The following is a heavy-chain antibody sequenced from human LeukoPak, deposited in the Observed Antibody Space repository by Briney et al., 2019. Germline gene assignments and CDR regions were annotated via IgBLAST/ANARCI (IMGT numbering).Heavy chain of an antibody. J-gene: IGHJ4*02. Sequence: GASVKVSCKASGYTFTSYAMHWVRQAPGQRLEWMGWINAGNGNTKYSQKFQGRVTITRDTSASTAYMELSSLRSEDTAVYYCARGLYYYDSSGYYSFDYWGQGTLVTVSS. CDR2: INAGNGNT. CDR1: GYTFTSYA. CDR3: ARGLYYYDSSGYYSFDY. D-gene: IGHD3-22*01. V-gene: IGHV1-3*01.